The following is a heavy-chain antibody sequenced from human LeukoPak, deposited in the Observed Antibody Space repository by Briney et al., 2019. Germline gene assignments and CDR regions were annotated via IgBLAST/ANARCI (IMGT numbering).Heavy chain of an antibody. CDR2: IYWDDNK. J-gene: IGHJ4*02. CDR1: GFSLRTTGVG. V-gene: IGHV2-5*02. CDR3: AHYGDYRFLYYFDH. Sequence: ESGPTLVKPLQTLTLTCTFSGFSLRTTGVGVGWVRQPPGKALEWLALIYWDDNKLYSPSLRSRVTITKDTSKNQVVLTMTNMAPVDTATYYCAHYGDYRFLYYFDHWGQGALVTVSS. D-gene: IGHD4-17*01.